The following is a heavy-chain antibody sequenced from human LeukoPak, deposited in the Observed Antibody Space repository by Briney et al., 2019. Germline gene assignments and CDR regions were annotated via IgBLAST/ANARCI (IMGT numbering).Heavy chain of an antibody. CDR3: IRIRTREHQYGMDV. D-gene: IGHD1-26*01. Sequence: GGSLRLSCGASGFPFSNYDMHWVRQAPGKGLDWVSAIDTVGNTYYSGSVKGRFTISGENAQNSLFLQMNSLRDGDTALYYCIRIRTREHQYGMDVWGQGTTVTVSS. CDR1: GFPFSNYD. V-gene: IGHV3-13*01. CDR2: IDTVGNT. J-gene: IGHJ6*02.